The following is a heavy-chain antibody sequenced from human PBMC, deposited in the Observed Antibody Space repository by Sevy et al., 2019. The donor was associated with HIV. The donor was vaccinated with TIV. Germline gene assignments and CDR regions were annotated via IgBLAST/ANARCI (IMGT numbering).Heavy chain of an antibody. CDR1: GYNFPNYG. J-gene: IGHJ4*02. D-gene: IGHD3-3*02. V-gene: IGHV5-51*01. CDR3: ARGVLASYFDY. Sequence: GESLKISCKGSGYNFPNYGIAWVRQMPGKDLEWMGIIYPGDSDVRYSPSFQGQVTFSADKSFSTAYLQWSSLKASDSAIYYCARGVLASYFDYWGQGTLVTVSS. CDR2: IYPGDSDV.